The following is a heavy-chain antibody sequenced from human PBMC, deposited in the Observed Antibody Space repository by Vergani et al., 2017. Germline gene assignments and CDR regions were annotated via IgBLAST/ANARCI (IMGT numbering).Heavy chain of an antibody. V-gene: IGHV4-39*07. Sequence: QLQLQESGPGLVKPSETLSLTCTVSGGSISSSSYYWGWIRQPPGKGLEWIGSIYYSGSTNYNPSLKSRVTISVDTSKNQFSLKLSSVTAADTAVYYCARGAPRDRVRFDYWGQGTLVTVSS. J-gene: IGHJ4*02. CDR1: GGSISSSSYY. CDR2: IYYSGST. CDR3: ARGAPRDRVRFDY. D-gene: IGHD1-14*01.